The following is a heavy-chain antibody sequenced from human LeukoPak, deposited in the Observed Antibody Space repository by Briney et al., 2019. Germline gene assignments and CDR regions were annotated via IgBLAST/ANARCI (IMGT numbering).Heavy chain of an antibody. J-gene: IGHJ3*02. V-gene: IGHV1-69*04. Sequence: SVKVSCKASGYTFTSYGISWVRQAPGQGLEWMGRIIPILGIANYAQKFQGRVTITADKSTSTAYMELSSLRSEDTAVYYCASFSPSSSHDAFDIWGQGTMVTVSS. CDR1: GYTFTSYG. CDR3: ASFSPSSSHDAFDI. D-gene: IGHD6-6*01. CDR2: IIPILGIA.